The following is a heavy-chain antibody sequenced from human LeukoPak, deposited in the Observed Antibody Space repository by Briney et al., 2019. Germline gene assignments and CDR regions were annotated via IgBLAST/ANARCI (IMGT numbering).Heavy chain of an antibody. CDR3: ARDDYGDYEGLYGMDV. CDR1: GYTFTSYG. CDR2: ISAYNGNT. Sequence: ASVKVSCKASGYTFTSYGISWVRQAPGQGLEWMGWISAYNGNTNYAQKLQGRVTMTTDTSTSTAYMELRSLRSDDTAVYYCARDDYGDYEGLYGMDVWGKGTTVTVPS. D-gene: IGHD4-17*01. J-gene: IGHJ6*04. V-gene: IGHV1-18*04.